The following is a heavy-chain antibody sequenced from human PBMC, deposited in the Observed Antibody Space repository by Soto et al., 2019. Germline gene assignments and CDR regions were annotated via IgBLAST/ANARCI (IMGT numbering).Heavy chain of an antibody. CDR2: IYYSGST. CDR3: ASGRSELERRYNYNYSMDV. V-gene: IGHV4-31*03. CDR1: GGSISSGGYY. D-gene: IGHD1-1*01. J-gene: IGHJ6*02. Sequence: SETLSLTCTVSGGSISSGGYYWSWIRQHPGKGLEWIGYIYYSGSTYYNPSLKSRVTISVDTSKNQFSRKLSSVTAADTAVYYCASGRSELERRYNYNYSMDVWGQGTTVTVSS.